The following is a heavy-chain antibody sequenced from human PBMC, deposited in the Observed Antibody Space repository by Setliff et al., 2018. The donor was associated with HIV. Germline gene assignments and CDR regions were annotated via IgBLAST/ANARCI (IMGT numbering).Heavy chain of an antibody. Sequence: ASETLSLTCSVSGGSISSSNSYWGWIRQPPGKGLEWIGNIHYSGSTYQNPSLKSRVTISVDTSKNHFSLKLSSVTAADTAVYYCVRHLTMGGNTFDYWGQGTLVTVSS. V-gene: IGHV4-39*01. CDR2: IHYSGST. CDR3: VRHLTMGGNTFDY. D-gene: IGHD2-15*01. CDR1: GGSISSSNSY. J-gene: IGHJ4*02.